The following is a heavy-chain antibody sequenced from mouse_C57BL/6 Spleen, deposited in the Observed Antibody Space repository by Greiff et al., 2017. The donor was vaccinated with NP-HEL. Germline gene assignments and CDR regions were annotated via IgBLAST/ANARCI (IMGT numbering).Heavy chain of an antibody. Sequence: EVQLQQSGAELVRPGASVKLSCTASGFNIKDDYMHWVKQRPEQGLEWIGWIDPENGDTEYASKFQGKATITADTSSNTAYLQLSSLTSEDTAVYYCTTATGPGGFAYWGQGTLVTVSA. V-gene: IGHV14-4*01. CDR3: TTATGPGGFAY. CDR1: GFNIKDDY. D-gene: IGHD1-1*01. CDR2: IDPENGDT. J-gene: IGHJ3*01.